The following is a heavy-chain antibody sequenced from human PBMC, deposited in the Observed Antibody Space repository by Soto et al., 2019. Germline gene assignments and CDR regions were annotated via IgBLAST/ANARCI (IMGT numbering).Heavy chain of an antibody. CDR3: AHRQGLLWFGEVGCWFDP. CDR1: GFSLSTSGVG. CDR2: IYWDDDK. Sequence: QITLKESGPTLVKPTQTLTLTCTFSGFSLSTSGVGVGWIRQPPGKALEWLALIYWDDDKRYSPSLKSRLTITKDTSKNQVVLTMANMDPVDTATYYCAHRQGLLWFGEVGCWFDPWGRGSLVTVFS. D-gene: IGHD3-10*01. V-gene: IGHV2-5*02. J-gene: IGHJ5*02.